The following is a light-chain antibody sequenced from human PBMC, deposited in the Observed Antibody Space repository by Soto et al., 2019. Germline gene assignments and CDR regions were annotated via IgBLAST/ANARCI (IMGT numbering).Light chain of an antibody. Sequence: DIQMTQSPSSLSASVGDRVTITCRASQSISSYLNWYQQKPGKAPKLLIYAASSLQIGVPSRFSGSASGTDFTLTISSLQPEDFATYYCQQSYSTPYTFGQGTKLEIK. CDR1: QSISSY. CDR3: QQSYSTPYT. J-gene: IGKJ2*01. CDR2: AAS. V-gene: IGKV1-39*01.